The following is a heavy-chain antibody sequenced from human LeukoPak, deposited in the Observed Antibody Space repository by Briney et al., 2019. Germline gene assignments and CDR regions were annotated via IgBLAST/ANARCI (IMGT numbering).Heavy chain of an antibody. CDR1: GYSISSGYY. Sequence: SETLSLTCTVSGYSISSGYYWGWIRQPPGKGLEWIGNIHHSGNTYYHPSLKSRGTISVDTFKNQFSLKLTSVTAADTAVYFCARDLSIAMVRFRAGDAFDIWGQGTTVTVSS. CDR2: IHHSGNT. D-gene: IGHD3-10*01. V-gene: IGHV4-38-2*02. J-gene: IGHJ3*02. CDR3: ARDLSIAMVRFRAGDAFDI.